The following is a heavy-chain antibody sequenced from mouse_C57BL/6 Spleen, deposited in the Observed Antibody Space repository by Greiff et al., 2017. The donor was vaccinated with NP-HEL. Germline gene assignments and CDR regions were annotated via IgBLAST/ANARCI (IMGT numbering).Heavy chain of an antibody. CDR2: IDPETGGT. D-gene: IGHD1-1*01. Sequence: VKLVESGAELVRPGASVTLSCKASGYTFTDYEMHWVKQTPVHGLEWIGAIDPETGGTAYNQKFKGKAILTADKSSSTAYMELRSLTSEDSAVYYCTRRGYYGSFYAMDYWGQGTSVTVSS. CDR1: GYTFTDYE. CDR3: TRRGYYGSFYAMDY. J-gene: IGHJ4*01. V-gene: IGHV1-15*01.